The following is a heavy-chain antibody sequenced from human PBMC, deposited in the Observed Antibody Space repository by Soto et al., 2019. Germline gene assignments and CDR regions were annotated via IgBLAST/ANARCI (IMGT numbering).Heavy chain of an antibody. CDR2: ISGRGDST. CDR1: GFTFINFA. D-gene: IGHD6-19*01. V-gene: IGHV3-23*01. Sequence: VGSLRLSCTASGFTFINFAMNWVRQAPGKGLEWVSTISGRGDSTYYADSVKGRFTISRDNSRNTLYLQMNGLRAEDSATYYCAFRNWAEWLVPAGSFDYWGQGTLVTVSS. J-gene: IGHJ4*02. CDR3: AFRNWAEWLVPAGSFDY.